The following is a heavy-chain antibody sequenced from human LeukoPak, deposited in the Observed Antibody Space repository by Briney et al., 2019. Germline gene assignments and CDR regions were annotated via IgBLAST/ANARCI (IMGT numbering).Heavy chain of an antibody. V-gene: IGHV1-2*02. CDR2: INPNSGGT. Sequence: EASVKVSCKASGYTFTGYYMHWVRQAPGQGLEWMGWINPNSGGTNYAQKFQGRVTMTRDTSISTAYMELSRLRSDDTAVYYCATPLRRFGELLLLTHWGQGTLVTVSS. CDR3: ATPLRRFGELLLLTH. CDR1: GYTFTGYY. D-gene: IGHD3-10*01. J-gene: IGHJ4*02.